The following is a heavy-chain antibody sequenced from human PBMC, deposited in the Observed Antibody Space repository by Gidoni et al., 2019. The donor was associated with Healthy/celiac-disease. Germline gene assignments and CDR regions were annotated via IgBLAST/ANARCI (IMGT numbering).Heavy chain of an antibody. J-gene: IGHJ6*02. D-gene: IGHD3-10*01. CDR1: GGSISSGGYY. CDR2: IYYSGST. CDR3: ARACGGSGSWPYYYYYYYGMDV. Sequence: QVQLQESGPGLVKPSQTLSLTCTVSGGSISSGGYYWSWIRQHPGKGLEWIGYIYYSGSTYYNPSLKSRVTISVDTSKNQFSLKLSSVTAADTAVYYCARACGGSGSWPYYYYYYYGMDVWGQGTTVTVSS. V-gene: IGHV4-31*03.